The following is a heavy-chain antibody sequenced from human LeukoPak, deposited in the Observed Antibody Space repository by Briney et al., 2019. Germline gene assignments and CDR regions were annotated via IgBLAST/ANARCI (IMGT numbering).Heavy chain of an antibody. V-gene: IGHV3-20*04. D-gene: IGHD3-22*01. CDR2: INWNGGST. CDR3: AGGGNTMIVGEFDY. Sequence: GGSLRLSCAASGFTFDDYGMSWVRQAPGKGLEWVSGINWNGGSTGYADSVKGRFTISRDNAKNSLYLQMNSLRAEDTALYYCAGGGNTMIVGEFDYWGQGTLVTVSS. CDR1: GFTFDDYG. J-gene: IGHJ4*02.